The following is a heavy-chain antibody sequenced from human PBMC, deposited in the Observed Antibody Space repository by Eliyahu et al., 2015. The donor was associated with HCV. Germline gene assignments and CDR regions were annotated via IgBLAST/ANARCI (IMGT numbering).Heavy chain of an antibody. D-gene: IGHD3-10*01. J-gene: IGHJ6*04. V-gene: IGHV3-30*03. CDR2: IXSDGNXX. CDR3: ARDYGSGNLYIXYGMDV. Sequence: GVEXAXLIXSDGNXXYSADSVKGRLTISRDDSKNTLFLQMNSLRPEDTAVYHCARDYGSGNLYIXYGMDVWGXGTTVTVSS.